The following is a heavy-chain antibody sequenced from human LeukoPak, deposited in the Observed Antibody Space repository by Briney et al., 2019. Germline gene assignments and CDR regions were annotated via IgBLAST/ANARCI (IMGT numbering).Heavy chain of an antibody. Sequence: GRSLRLSCAASGFTFSSYSMNWVRQAPGKGLEWVSYISSSSSTIYYADSVKGRFTISRDNAKNSLYLQMNSLRAEDTAVYYCARDTFNYYYMDVWGKGTTVTVSS. CDR3: ARDTFNYYYMDV. CDR1: GFTFSSYS. V-gene: IGHV3-48*01. CDR2: ISSSSSTI. J-gene: IGHJ6*03.